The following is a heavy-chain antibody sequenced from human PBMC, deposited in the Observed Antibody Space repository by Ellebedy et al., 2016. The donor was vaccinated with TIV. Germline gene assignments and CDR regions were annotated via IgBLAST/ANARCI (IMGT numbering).Heavy chain of an antibody. CDR2: ISSSGSTI. CDR3: ARGGYYDSSGYYGSPIPHY. V-gene: IGHV3-11*01. Sequence: GESLKISXAASGFTFSDYYMSWIRQAPGKGLEWVSYISSSGSTIYYADSVKGRFTISRDNAKNSLYLQMNSLRAEDTAVYYCARGGYYDSSGYYGSPIPHYWGQGTLVTVSS. D-gene: IGHD3-22*01. CDR1: GFTFSDYY. J-gene: IGHJ4*02.